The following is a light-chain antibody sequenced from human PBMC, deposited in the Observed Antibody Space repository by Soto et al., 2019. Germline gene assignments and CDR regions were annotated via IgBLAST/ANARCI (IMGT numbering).Light chain of an antibody. CDR3: QQSYRTPT. Sequence: DIQMTPSPFYLSASVGARVTITCRASQSISSLVAWYQQKPGKAPNLLTYDASSLQSGVPSRFSASGSGTDYTLPISSLQPEDFATYYCQQSYRTPTSGPPTRLEIK. CDR1: QSISSL. CDR2: DAS. J-gene: IGKJ5*01. V-gene: IGKV1-39*01.